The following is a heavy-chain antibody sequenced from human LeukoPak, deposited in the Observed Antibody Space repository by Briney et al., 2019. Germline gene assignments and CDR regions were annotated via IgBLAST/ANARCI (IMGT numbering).Heavy chain of an antibody. CDR1: GFTFSSYA. J-gene: IGHJ4*02. D-gene: IGHD3-9*01. V-gene: IGHV3-48*01. CDR2: ISSSGSTI. CDR3: ANLGIDKMTGVIRDY. Sequence: PGGSLRLSCAASGFTFSSYAMNWVRQAPGKGLEWLSYISSSGSTIYYADSVKGRFTISRDNSKNTLYLQMNSLRAEDTAVYYCANLGIDKMTGVIRDYWGQGTLVTVSS.